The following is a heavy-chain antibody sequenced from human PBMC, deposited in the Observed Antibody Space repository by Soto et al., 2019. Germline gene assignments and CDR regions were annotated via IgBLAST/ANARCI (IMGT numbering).Heavy chain of an antibody. D-gene: IGHD4-17*01. J-gene: IGHJ6*02. CDR2: ISYDGSNK. Sequence: GGSLRLSCAASGFTFSSYAMHWVRQAPGKGLEWVAVISYDGSNKYYADSVKGRFTISRDNSKNTLYLQMNSLRAEDTAVYYCASIFTTVPPHSDRTSYYYYGMDVWGQGTTVTVSS. CDR1: GFTFSSYA. V-gene: IGHV3-30-3*01. CDR3: ASIFTTVPPHSDRTSYYYYGMDV.